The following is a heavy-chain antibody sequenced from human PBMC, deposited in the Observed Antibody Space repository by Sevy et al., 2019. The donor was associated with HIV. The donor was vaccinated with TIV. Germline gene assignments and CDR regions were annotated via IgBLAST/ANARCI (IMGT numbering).Heavy chain of an antibody. CDR2: IFHSGTT. V-gene: IGHV4-38-2*02. CDR3: ARVFPGVRGVGGNY. J-gene: IGHJ4*02. CDR1: GYSISSGYF. D-gene: IGHD3-10*01. Sequence: SETLSLTCTVSGYSISSGYFWGWIRQPPGKGLEWIGTIFHSGTTYYHPSLNSRVNISVDTSNNQFSLKLDSVTAADTAVYYCARVFPGVRGVGGNYWRQGTLVTVSS.